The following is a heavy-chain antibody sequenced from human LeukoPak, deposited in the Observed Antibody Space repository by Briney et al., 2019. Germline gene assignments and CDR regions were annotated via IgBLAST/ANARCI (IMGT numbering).Heavy chain of an antibody. D-gene: IGHD2-15*01. V-gene: IGHV3-23*01. CDR1: GFSFSSYG. CDR3: GLHGGFRPFVY. J-gene: IGHJ4*02. Sequence: GGSLRLSCAASGFSFSSYGMSWVRQAPGKGLEWVSCISGTGGSTYYADSVKGRFTISRDNSKNTLYLQMNSLTAADTAVYYCGLHGGFRPFVYWGQGTLVTVSS. CDR2: ISGTGGST.